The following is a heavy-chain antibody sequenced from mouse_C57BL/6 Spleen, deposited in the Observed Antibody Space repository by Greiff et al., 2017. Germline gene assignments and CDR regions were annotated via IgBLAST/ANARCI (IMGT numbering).Heavy chain of an antibody. D-gene: IGHD2-2*01. CDR3: AISYGYGPWDY. V-gene: IGHV3-1*01. CDR2: ISYSGST. CDR1: GYSITSGYD. Sequence: EVQLQQSGPGMVKPSQSLSLTCTVTGYSITSGYDWHWIRHFPGNKLEWMGYISYSGSTNYNPSLKSRISITHDTSKNHFFLKLNSVTTEDTATYYCAISYGYGPWDYWGQGTSVTVSS. J-gene: IGHJ4*01.